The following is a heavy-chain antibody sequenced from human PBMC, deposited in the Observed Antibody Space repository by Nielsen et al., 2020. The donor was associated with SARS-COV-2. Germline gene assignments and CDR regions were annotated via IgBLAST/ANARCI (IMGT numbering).Heavy chain of an antibody. D-gene: IGHD6-19*01. CDR1: GGSISSSSYY. V-gene: IGHV4-39*01. Sequence: SETLSLTCTVSGGSISSSSYYWGWIRQPPGKGLEWIGSIYYSGSTYYSPSLKSRVTISVDTSKNQFSLKLSSVTAADTAVYYCARLSVAGRQNYYYYYMDVWGKGTTVTVSS. CDR3: ARLSVAGRQNYYYYYMDV. J-gene: IGHJ6*03. CDR2: IYYSGST.